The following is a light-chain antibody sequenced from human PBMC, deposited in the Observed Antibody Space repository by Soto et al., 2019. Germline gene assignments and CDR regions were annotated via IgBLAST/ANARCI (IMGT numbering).Light chain of an antibody. J-gene: IGLJ3*02. V-gene: IGLV2-14*01. CDR1: SSDVGGYIY. CDR2: EVS. Sequence: QSALTQPASVSGSPGQSITISCTGTSSDVGGYIYVSWFQHHPGKVPKLMIYEVSHRPSGVSDRFSGSKSGTTASLTISGLQAEDEADYYCCSFTNSYTWVFGGGTKLTVL. CDR3: CSFTNSYTWV.